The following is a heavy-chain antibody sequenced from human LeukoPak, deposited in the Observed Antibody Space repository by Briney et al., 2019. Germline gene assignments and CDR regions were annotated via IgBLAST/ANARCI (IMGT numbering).Heavy chain of an antibody. V-gene: IGHV1-69*13. Sequence: SVKVSCKASGYTFTSYAMNWVRQAPGQGLEWMGGIIPIFGTANYAQKFQGRVTITADESTSTAYMELSSLRSEDTAVYYCARDLRRYYDSSGYPLDYWGQGTLVTVSS. CDR2: IIPIFGTA. J-gene: IGHJ4*02. CDR3: ARDLRRYYDSSGYPLDY. CDR1: GYTFTSYA. D-gene: IGHD3-22*01.